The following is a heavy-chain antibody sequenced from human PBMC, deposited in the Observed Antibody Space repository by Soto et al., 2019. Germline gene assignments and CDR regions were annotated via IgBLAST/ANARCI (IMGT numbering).Heavy chain of an antibody. D-gene: IGHD5-18*01. J-gene: IGHJ6*02. CDR1: GGTFSSYA. CDR2: IIPIFGTA. CDR3: ARSSSGGYSYGSYYYGMDV. V-gene: IGHV1-69*13. Sequence: SVKVSCKASGGTFSSYAISWVRQAPGQGLEWMGGIIPIFGTANYAQKFQGRVTITADESTSTAYMELSSLRSEDTAVYYYARSSSGGYSYGSYYYGMDVWGQGTTVTVSS.